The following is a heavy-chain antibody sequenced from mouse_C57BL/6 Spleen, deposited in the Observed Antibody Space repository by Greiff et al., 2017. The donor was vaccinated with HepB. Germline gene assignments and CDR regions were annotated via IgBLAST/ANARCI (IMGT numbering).Heavy chain of an antibody. V-gene: IGHV5-9*01. Sequence: EVKLVESGGGLVKPGGSLKLSCAASGFTFSSYTMSWVRQTPEKRLEWVATISGGGGNTYYPDSVKGRFTISSDNAKNTLYLQMSSLRSEDTALYYCARQGLGYYRNYDYFDYWGQGTTLTVSS. CDR1: GFTFSSYT. CDR3: ARQGLGYYRNYDYFDY. D-gene: IGHD2-5*01. CDR2: ISGGGGNT. J-gene: IGHJ2*01.